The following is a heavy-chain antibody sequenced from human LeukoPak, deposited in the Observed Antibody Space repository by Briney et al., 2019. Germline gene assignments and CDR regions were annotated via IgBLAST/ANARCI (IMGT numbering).Heavy chain of an antibody. D-gene: IGHD6-13*01. Sequence: GGSLRLSCAASGFTFSSYWMSWVRQAPGKGLEWVANIKQDGSEKYYVDSVKGRFTISRDNAKNSLYLQMNSLRAEDTAVYYCASDGPSSWLNEGIDYWGQGTLVTVSS. CDR3: ASDGPSSWLNEGIDY. J-gene: IGHJ4*02. V-gene: IGHV3-7*01. CDR1: GFTFSSYW. CDR2: IKQDGSEK.